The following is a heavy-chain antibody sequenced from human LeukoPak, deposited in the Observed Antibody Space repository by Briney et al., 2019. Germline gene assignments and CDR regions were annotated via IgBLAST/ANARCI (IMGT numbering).Heavy chain of an antibody. J-gene: IGHJ4*02. V-gene: IGHV5-51*01. CDR1: GYSFTSSW. Sequence: GESLKISCEGSGYSFTSSWIGWVRQMPGKGLEWMGIIYPGDSDIRYSPSFQGRVTISADKSITTAYLQSSSLKASDTAIYYCARGLYCSGGSCRFDYWGQGTLVTVSS. CDR2: IYPGDSDI. CDR3: ARGLYCSGGSCRFDY. D-gene: IGHD2-15*01.